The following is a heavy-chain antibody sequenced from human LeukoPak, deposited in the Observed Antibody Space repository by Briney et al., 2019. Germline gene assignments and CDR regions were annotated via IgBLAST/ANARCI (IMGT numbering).Heavy chain of an antibody. CDR3: ATGGFWSGYYYYMDV. Sequence: ASVKVSCKASAGTFSSYAISWVRQAPGQGLEWMGGIIPIFGTANYARKFQGRVTITTDESTSTAYMELSSLRSEDTAVYYCATGGFWSGYYYYMDVWGKGTTVTVSS. D-gene: IGHD3-3*01. V-gene: IGHV1-69*05. CDR2: IIPIFGTA. CDR1: AGTFSSYA. J-gene: IGHJ6*03.